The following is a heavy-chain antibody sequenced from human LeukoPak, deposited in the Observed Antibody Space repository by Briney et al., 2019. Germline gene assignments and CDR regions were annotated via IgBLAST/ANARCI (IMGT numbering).Heavy chain of an antibody. CDR1: GGSISSYY. Sequence: SETLSLTCTVSGGSISSYYWSWIRQPAGKGLEWIGRIYTSGSTNYNPSLKSRVTMSVDTSKNQFSLKLSSVTAADTAVYYCARETPDDYVWGSYRSPLVGVVDVWGQGTTVTVFS. CDR2: IYTSGST. V-gene: IGHV4-4*07. J-gene: IGHJ6*02. CDR3: ARETPDDYVWGSYRSPLVGVVDV. D-gene: IGHD3-16*02.